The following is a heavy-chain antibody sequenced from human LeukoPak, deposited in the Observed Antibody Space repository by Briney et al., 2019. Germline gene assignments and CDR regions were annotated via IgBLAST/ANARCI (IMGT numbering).Heavy chain of an antibody. CDR3: AKDWGYCSSTSCPKLDY. CDR2: VSGSGDNT. V-gene: IGHV3-23*01. Sequence: GGSLRLSCVASGFTFSTYAMSWVRRAPGKGLEWVSAVSGSGDNTYYADSVKGRFTVSRDNSKNTLFLQMNSLRAEDTAVYYCAKDWGYCSSTSCPKLDYWGQGTLVTVSS. CDR1: GFTFSTYA. D-gene: IGHD2-2*01. J-gene: IGHJ4*02.